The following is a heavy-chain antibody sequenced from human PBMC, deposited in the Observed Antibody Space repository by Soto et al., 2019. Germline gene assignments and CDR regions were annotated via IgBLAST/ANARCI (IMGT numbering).Heavy chain of an antibody. CDR3: GVQDYGAKWYYFEN. J-gene: IGHJ4*02. Sequence: QLQLQESGSGLVKPSETLSLTCIVSNGSISSRSSYWGWIRQTPGKGLGWIGSIYYIGNTYYTPSLKRRVTISIDTSKTHFSLKMNSVTAADTAVYFWGVQDYGAKWYYFENWGQGALVTVSS. D-gene: IGHD4-17*01. CDR2: IYYIGNT. V-gene: IGHV4-39*02. CDR1: NGSISSRSSY.